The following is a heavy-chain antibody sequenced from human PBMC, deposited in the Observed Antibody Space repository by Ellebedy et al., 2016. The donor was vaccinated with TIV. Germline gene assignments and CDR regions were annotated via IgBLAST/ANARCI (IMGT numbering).Heavy chain of an antibody. D-gene: IGHD6-13*01. V-gene: IGHV3-30-3*01. Sequence: GESLKISXAASGFTFSSYAMHWVRQAPGKGLEWVAVISYDGSNKYYADSVKGRFTISRDNSKNTLYLQMNSLRAEDTAVYYCAREIERIAAAGTLDYWGQGTLVAVSS. CDR1: GFTFSSYA. CDR3: AREIERIAAAGTLDY. J-gene: IGHJ4*02. CDR2: ISYDGSNK.